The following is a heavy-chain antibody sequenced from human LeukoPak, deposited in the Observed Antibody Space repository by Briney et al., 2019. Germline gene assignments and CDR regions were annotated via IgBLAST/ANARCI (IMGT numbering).Heavy chain of an antibody. V-gene: IGHV3-30*09. D-gene: IGHD3-22*01. Sequence: GGSLRLSCAASGFTFSSYAMHWVRQAPGKGLEWVAVISYDGSNKYYADSVKGRFAISRDNSKNTLYLQMNSLRAEDTAVYYCVRDVYYDSSGYPDYWGQGTLVTVSS. CDR1: GFTFSSYA. CDR2: ISYDGSNK. J-gene: IGHJ4*02. CDR3: VRDVYYDSSGYPDY.